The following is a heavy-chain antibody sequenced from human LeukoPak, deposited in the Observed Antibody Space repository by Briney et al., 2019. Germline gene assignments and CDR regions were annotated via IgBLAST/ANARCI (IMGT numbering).Heavy chain of an antibody. CDR3: ATRTYGSGLL. CDR1: GGSFSGYY. CDR2: INHSGST. Sequence: SETLSLTCAVYGGSFSGYYWSWIRQPPGKGLEWIGEINHSGSTNYNPSLKSRVTISVDTSKNQFSLKLSSVTAADTAVYYCATRTYGSGLLWGRGTLVTVFS. D-gene: IGHD3-10*01. V-gene: IGHV4-34*01. J-gene: IGHJ4*02.